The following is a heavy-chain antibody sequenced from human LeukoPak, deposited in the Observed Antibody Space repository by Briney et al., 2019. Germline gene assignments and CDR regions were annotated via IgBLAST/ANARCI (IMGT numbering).Heavy chain of an antibody. V-gene: IGHV4-34*01. CDR2: INHSGST. Sequence: SETLSLTCAVYGGSFSGYYWSWIRQPPGKGLEWIGEINHSGSTNYNPSLKSRVTISVDTSKNQFSLKLSSVTAADTAVYYCARDQGSWYLRGCLDYWGQGTLVTVSS. CDR3: ARDQGSWYLRGCLDY. D-gene: IGHD6-13*01. J-gene: IGHJ4*02. CDR1: GGSFSGYY.